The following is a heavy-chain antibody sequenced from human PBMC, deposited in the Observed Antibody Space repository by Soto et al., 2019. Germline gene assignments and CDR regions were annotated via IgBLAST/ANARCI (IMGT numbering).Heavy chain of an antibody. V-gene: IGHV1-69*05. D-gene: IGHD1-20*01. Sequence: ASVKVSCKASGGTFSSYAISWVRQAPGQGLEWMGGIVPINGTASLSQSFQDRVTITRDTSASTAYMELNTLRSEDTAVYYRARGAQGITGLFDYWGQGTLVTVSS. CDR3: ARGAQGITGLFDY. CDR1: GGTFSSYA. CDR2: IVPINGTA. J-gene: IGHJ4*02.